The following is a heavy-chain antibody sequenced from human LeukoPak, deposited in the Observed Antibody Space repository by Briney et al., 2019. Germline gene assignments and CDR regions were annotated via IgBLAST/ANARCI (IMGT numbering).Heavy chain of an antibody. D-gene: IGHD6-19*01. CDR3: ASGSESWFDP. CDR2: INHSGST. Sequence: GSLRLSCAASGFTFSTYEMTWVRQAPGKGLEWIGEINHSGSTNYNPSLKSRVTISVDTSKNQFSLRLSSVTAADTAVYYCASGSESWFDPWGQGTLVTVSS. J-gene: IGHJ5*02. V-gene: IGHV4-34*01. CDR1: GFTFSTYE.